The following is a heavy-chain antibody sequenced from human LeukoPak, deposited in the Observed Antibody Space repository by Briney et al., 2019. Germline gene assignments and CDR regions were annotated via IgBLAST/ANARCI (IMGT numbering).Heavy chain of an antibody. CDR2: ISVINSGNT. Sequence: ASVKVSCKASGYTFSSYGINWVRQAPGQGLEWMGWISVINSGNTRYAQNFQGRLTMTTDTSTSTAYMELRSLRSDDTAVYYCARRSGRAFYFDYWGQGTLVTVSS. CDR3: ARRSGRAFYFDY. D-gene: IGHD5-12*01. CDR1: GYTFSSYG. V-gene: IGHV1-18*01. J-gene: IGHJ4*02.